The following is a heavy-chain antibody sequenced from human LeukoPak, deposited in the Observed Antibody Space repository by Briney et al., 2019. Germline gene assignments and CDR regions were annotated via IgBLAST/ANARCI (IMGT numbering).Heavy chain of an antibody. CDR3: ARGGLRFLEWLLFSKYYYYMDV. V-gene: IGHV1-8*02. CDR1: GYTFTSYG. CDR2: MNPNSGNT. Sequence: GASVKVSCKASGYTFTSYGISWVRQAPGQGLEWMGWMNPNSGNTGYAQKFQGRVTMTRNTSISTAYMELSSLRSEDTAVYYCARGGLRFLEWLLFSKYYYYMDVWGKGTTVTVSS. D-gene: IGHD3-3*01. J-gene: IGHJ6*03.